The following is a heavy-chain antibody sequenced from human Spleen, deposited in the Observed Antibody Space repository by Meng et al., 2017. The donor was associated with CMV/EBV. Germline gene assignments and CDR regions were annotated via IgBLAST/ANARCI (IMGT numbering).Heavy chain of an antibody. CDR2: INPNNGYT. V-gene: IGHV1-2*02. J-gene: IGHJ4*02. CDR3: AGGRYCSSTSCSFDY. Sequence: GHYMQWVRQAPGQGLEWMGWINPNNGYTKYAQNFQGRVTITRDTSINTAYMELNSLTSDDTAVYYCAGGRYCSSTSCSFDYWGQGTLVTVSS. D-gene: IGHD2-2*01. CDR1: GHY.